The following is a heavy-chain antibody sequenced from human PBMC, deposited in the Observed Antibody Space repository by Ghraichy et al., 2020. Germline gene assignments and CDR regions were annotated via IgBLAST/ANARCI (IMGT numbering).Heavy chain of an antibody. CDR3: ARGGYSYGDV. V-gene: IGHV4-34*01. Sequence: SETLSLTCAVYGGSFSGYFWSWIRQPPGKGLEWIGEINHSGSTNYNPSLKSRVTISIDTSKNQFSLNLSSVTAADTAVYYCARGGYSYGDVWGKGTTVTVSS. D-gene: IGHD5-18*01. CDR2: INHSGST. CDR1: GGSFSGYF. J-gene: IGHJ6*04.